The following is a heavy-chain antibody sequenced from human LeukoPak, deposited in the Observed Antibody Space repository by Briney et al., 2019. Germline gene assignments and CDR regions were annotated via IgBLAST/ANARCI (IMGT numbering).Heavy chain of an antibody. J-gene: IGHJ4*02. V-gene: IGHV4-34*01. CDR3: ARGRDSSGYYSPDFDY. CDR2: INHSGST. CDR1: GGSFSGYY. Sequence: SETLSLTCAVYGGSFSGYYWSRIRQPPGKGLEWIGEINHSGSTNYNPSLKSRVTISVDTSKNQFSLKLSSVTAADTAVYYCARGRDSSGYYSPDFDYWGQGTLVTVSS. D-gene: IGHD3-22*01.